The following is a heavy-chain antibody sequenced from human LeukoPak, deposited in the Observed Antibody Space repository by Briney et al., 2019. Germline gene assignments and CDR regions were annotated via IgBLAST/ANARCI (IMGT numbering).Heavy chain of an antibody. V-gene: IGHV1-18*01. CDR3: ARGSFLRSLECYYNFDY. D-gene: IGHD3-3*01. Sequence: ASVKVSCTASGYTFTSYGISWVRQAPGQGLEWMGWISAYNGNTNYAQKLQGRVTMTTDTSTSTAYMELRSLRSDDTAVYYCARGSFLRSLECYYNFDYWGQGTLVTVSS. J-gene: IGHJ4*02. CDR2: ISAYNGNT. CDR1: GYTFTSYG.